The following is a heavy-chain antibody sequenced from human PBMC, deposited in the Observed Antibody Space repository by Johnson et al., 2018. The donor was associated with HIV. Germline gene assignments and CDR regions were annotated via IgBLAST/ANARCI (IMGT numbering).Heavy chain of an antibody. J-gene: IGHJ3*02. CDR3: ARVHAEAVTNWSEGAYDI. Sequence: QVQLVESGGGVVQPGRSLRLSCAASGFTFSSYAMHWVRQAPGKGLEWVAVISYDGSNKYYADSVKGRFTISRDNAKNSLFLQMNSLRAEDTAVYYCARVHAEAVTNWSEGAYDIWGQGTMVTVSS. D-gene: IGHD1-20*01. CDR1: GFTFSSYA. V-gene: IGHV3-30*04. CDR2: ISYDGSNK.